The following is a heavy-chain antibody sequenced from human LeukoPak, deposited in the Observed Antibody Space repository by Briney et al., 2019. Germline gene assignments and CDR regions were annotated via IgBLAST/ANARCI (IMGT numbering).Heavy chain of an antibody. J-gene: IGHJ5*02. D-gene: IGHD3-22*01. Sequence: SETLSLTCTVSGYSISSGYYWGWIRQPPGKGLEWIGSIYHSGSTYYNPSLKSRVTISVDTSKNQFSLKLSSVTAADTAVYYCARVVALQYYYDSSGYYTWFDPWGQGTLVTVSS. CDR2: IYHSGST. CDR3: ARVVALQYYYDSSGYYTWFDP. CDR1: GYSISSGYY. V-gene: IGHV4-38-2*02.